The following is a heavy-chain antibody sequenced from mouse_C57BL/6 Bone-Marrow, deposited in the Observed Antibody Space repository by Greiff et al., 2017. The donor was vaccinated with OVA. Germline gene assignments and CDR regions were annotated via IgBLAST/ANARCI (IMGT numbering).Heavy chain of an antibody. D-gene: IGHD1-1*01. CDR3: VRDGGDYYGSRAWFAY. CDR1: GFTFNTYA. J-gene: IGHJ3*01. V-gene: IGHV10-3*01. CDR2: IRSKSSNYAT. Sequence: EVKVVDSGGGLVQPKGSLKLSCAASGFTFNTYAMHWVRQAPGKGLEWVARIRSKSSNYATYYADSVKDRFTISRDDSQSMLYLQMNNLKTEDTAMYYCVRDGGDYYGSRAWFAYWGQGTLVTVSA.